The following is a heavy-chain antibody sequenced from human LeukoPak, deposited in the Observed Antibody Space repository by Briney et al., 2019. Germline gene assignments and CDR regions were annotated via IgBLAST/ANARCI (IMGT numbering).Heavy chain of an antibody. J-gene: IGHJ4*02. V-gene: IGHV4-59*01. D-gene: IGHD3-9*01. CDR2: IYYSGST. Sequence: SETLSLTCTVSGGSISSYYWSWIRQPPGKGLEWIGYIYYSGSTNYNPSLKSRVTISVDTSKNQFSLKLSSVTAADTAVYYCARAGPPPVLRYFDWLFHPSDYWGQGTLVTVSS. CDR3: ARAGPPPVLRYFDWLFHPSDY. CDR1: GGSISSYY.